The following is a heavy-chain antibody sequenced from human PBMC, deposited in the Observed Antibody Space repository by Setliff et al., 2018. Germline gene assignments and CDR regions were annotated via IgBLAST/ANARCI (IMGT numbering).Heavy chain of an antibody. CDR1: GASISSGSNY. V-gene: IGHV4-61*09. J-gene: IGHJ4*02. D-gene: IGHD3-22*01. CDR3: ARGSYYDSSGYSPDFFDY. CDR2: ILSSGGT. Sequence: SETLSLTCSVSGASISSGSNYWSWIRQPAGKGVEWIGHILSSGGTNYNPSLKSRVTMSADTSNNQFSLNLRSVTAADTAVYYCARGSYYDSSGYSPDFFDYWGQGTLVTV.